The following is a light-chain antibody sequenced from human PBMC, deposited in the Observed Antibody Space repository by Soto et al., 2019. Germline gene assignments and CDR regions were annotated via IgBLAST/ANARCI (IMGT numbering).Light chain of an antibody. CDR2: EVT. CDR1: SSDDGGFHY. CDR3: SSYSSSNTPSYV. Sequence: ALTQPASVSGSPGQSLTISCTGTSSDDGGFHYVSWYQQHPGKAPKLIIYEVTNRPSGVSDRFSGSNSDNTASLTISGLQAEDEADYYCSSYSSSNTPSYVFGTGTKVTV. V-gene: IGLV2-14*01. J-gene: IGLJ1*01.